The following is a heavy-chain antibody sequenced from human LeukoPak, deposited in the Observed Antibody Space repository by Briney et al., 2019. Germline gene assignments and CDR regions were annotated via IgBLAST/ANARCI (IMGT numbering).Heavy chain of an antibody. CDR3: ARHSPGPQTLDP. J-gene: IGHJ5*02. CDR2: IYYSGST. CDR1: GDSISSSSYY. Sequence: SETLSLTCTVSGDSISSSSYYWGWIRQPPGKGLEWIGSIYYSGSTCYNPSLKSRVTISVDTSKNQFSLKLSSVTAADTAVYYCARHSPGPQTLDPWGQGTLVTVSS. V-gene: IGHV4-39*01.